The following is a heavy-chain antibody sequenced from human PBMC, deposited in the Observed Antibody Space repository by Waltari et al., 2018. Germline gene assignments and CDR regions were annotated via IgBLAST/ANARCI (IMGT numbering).Heavy chain of an antibody. CDR3: AKEGLGGDRQFDY. V-gene: IGHV3-21*06. D-gene: IGHD2-21*02. Sequence: EVQLVESGGGLVRPGGSLRLSCVASGFMFSSYSMNWVRQAPGKGLEWVSSISGDKTYTYYSGSVKGRFTISRDNAKNSLFLQMNGLRDEDTAIYYCAKEGLGGDRQFDYWGQGTLVSVSS. CDR2: ISGDKTYT. CDR1: GFMFSSYS. J-gene: IGHJ4*02.